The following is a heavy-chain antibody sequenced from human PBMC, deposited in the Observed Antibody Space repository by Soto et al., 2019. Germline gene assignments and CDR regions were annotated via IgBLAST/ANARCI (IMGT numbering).Heavy chain of an antibody. Sequence: GGSLRLSCAASGFTFSSYGMHWVRQAPGKGLEWVAVISYDGSNKYYADSVKGRFTISRDNSKNTLYLQMNSLRAEDTAVYYCAKERRFLEPQTQGYNWFDPWGQGTLVTVSS. D-gene: IGHD3-3*01. V-gene: IGHV3-30*18. CDR3: AKERRFLEPQTQGYNWFDP. J-gene: IGHJ5*02. CDR2: ISYDGSNK. CDR1: GFTFSSYG.